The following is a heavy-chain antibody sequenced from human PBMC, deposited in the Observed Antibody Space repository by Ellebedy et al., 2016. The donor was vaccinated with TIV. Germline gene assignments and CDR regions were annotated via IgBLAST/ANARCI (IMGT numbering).Heavy chain of an antibody. J-gene: IGHJ6*02. CDR3: ARTVDTAMVPYYNGMDV. Sequence: PGGSLRLSCAASGFTFSSYAMHWVRQAPGKGLEWVAVISYDGSNKYYADSVKGRFTISRDNSKNMLYLQMNSLRAEDTAVYYCARTVDTAMVPYYNGMDVWGQGTTVTVSS. V-gene: IGHV3-30-3*01. D-gene: IGHD5-18*01. CDR1: GFTFSSYA. CDR2: ISYDGSNK.